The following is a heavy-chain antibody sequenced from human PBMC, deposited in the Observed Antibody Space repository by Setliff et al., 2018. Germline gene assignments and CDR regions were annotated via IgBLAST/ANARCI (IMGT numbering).Heavy chain of an antibody. J-gene: IGHJ6*02. CDR2: INPSGTT. CDR3: ARLSWDGLRYYGLDV. D-gene: IGHD3-10*01. V-gene: IGHV4-34*01. CDR1: GGPFSDYY. Sequence: SETLSLTCTFYGGPFSDYYWGWVRQAPGKGLEWVAEINPSGTTNHIPSLKSRLTISVDTSRNQFSLKLRSVTAADTAVYYCARLSWDGLRYYGLDVWGQGATVTVSS.